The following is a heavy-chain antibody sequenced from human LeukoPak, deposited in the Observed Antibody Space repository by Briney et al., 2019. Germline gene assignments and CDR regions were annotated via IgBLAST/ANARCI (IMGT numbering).Heavy chain of an antibody. J-gene: IGHJ4*02. Sequence: GGSLRLSCAASGFTFSSYSMNWVRQAPGKGLEWVSSISSSSSYIYYAGSVKGRFAISRDNTKNSLYLQMNSLRAEDTAVYYCARSYDSSGYTLYSFDYWGQGTLVTVSS. CDR2: ISSSSSYI. CDR1: GFTFSSYS. V-gene: IGHV3-21*01. CDR3: ARSYDSSGYTLYSFDY. D-gene: IGHD3-22*01.